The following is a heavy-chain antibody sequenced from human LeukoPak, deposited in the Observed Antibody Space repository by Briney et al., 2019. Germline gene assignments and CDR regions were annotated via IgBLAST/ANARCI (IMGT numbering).Heavy chain of an antibody. J-gene: IGHJ3*01. D-gene: IGHD5-24*01. V-gene: IGHV6-1*01. CDR3: ARGGQGDGYSADEAFDF. Sequence: SQTLSLTCAISGDSVSGNSTAYNWIRHSPTRGLGWQGRTYYRTKWYNDYAVSVKSRIIINPDTSKNQLSLPLKSVTPEDTAVYYCARGGQGDGYSADEAFDFWGQGTMVTVPS. CDR2: TYYRTKWYN. CDR1: GDSVSGNSTA.